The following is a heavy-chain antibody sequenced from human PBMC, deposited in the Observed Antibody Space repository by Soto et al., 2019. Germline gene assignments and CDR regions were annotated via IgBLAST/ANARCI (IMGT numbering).Heavy chain of an antibody. J-gene: IGHJ6*03. V-gene: IGHV3-21*01. D-gene: IGHD2-15*01. CDR1: GFTFSSYS. CDR3: ARGRHVVYYMDV. CDR2: ISSSSSYI. Sequence: GGSLRLSCAASGFTFSSYSMNWVRQAPGKGLEWVSSISSSSSYIYYADSVKGRFTISRDNAKNSLYLQMNSLKAEDTAVYYCARGRHVVYYMDVWGKGTTVTVSS.